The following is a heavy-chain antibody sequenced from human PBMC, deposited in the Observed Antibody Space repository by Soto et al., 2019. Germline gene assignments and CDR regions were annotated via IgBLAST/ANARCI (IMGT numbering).Heavy chain of an antibody. CDR2: ISGSGSGDST. CDR3: ANLVRF. J-gene: IGHJ4*02. V-gene: IGHV3-23*01. Sequence: EVQLLESGGGLVQPGGSLRLSCAASGFTFSTSSMHWVRQAPGKGLEWVSAISGSGSGDSTYYADSVKGRFTISRDNSKNTLYLQISSLRADDTAVYYCANLVRFWGAGTLVTVSS. D-gene: IGHD2-15*01. CDR1: GFTFSTSS.